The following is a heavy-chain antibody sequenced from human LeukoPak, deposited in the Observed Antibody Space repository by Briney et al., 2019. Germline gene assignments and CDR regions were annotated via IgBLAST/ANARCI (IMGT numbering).Heavy chain of an antibody. CDR1: GFSLRTSGMC. Sequence: SGPALVKPTQTLTLTCTFSGFSLRTSGMCVSWIRQPPGKALEWLARIDWDDDKYYSTSLKTRLTISKDTSKNQVALTMTNMDPVDTATYYCARVLRGPRDSSGNYYYFDSWGQGTLVTVSP. J-gene: IGHJ4*02. CDR3: ARVLRGPRDSSGNYYYFDS. V-gene: IGHV2-70*11. D-gene: IGHD3-22*01. CDR2: IDWDDDK.